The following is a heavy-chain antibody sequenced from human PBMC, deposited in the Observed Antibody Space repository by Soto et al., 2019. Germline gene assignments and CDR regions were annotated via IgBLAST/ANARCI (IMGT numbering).Heavy chain of an antibody. Sequence: ASVKVSCKVSGYTLTDLSMHWVRQAPGQGLEWMGGFDPEDGEAIYAQKLQGRVTMTTDTSTSTAYMELRSLRSDDTAVYYCACYGDQLNRYHIVWGQGTTVTVSS. V-gene: IGHV1-24*01. D-gene: IGHD4-17*01. CDR2: FDPEDGEA. J-gene: IGHJ6*02. CDR1: GYTLTDLS. CDR3: ACYGDQLNRYHIV.